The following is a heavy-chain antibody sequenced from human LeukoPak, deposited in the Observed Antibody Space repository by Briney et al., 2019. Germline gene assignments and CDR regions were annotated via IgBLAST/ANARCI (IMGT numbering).Heavy chain of an antibody. J-gene: IGHJ4*02. CDR3: ARDNAPYTSSSSGLGLFDY. D-gene: IGHD6-6*01. CDR2: ISGNGDTT. CDR1: GFTFSSYA. Sequence: GGSLRLSCAASGFTFSSYAMSWVRQAPGKGLEWVSAISGNGDTTYYTDSVKGRFTISRDNSKNTLYLQMNSLRAEDTAVYFCARDNAPYTSSSSGLGLFDYWGQGTLVTVSS. V-gene: IGHV3-23*01.